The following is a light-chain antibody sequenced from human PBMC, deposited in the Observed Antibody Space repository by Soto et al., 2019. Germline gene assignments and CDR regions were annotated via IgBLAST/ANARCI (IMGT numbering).Light chain of an antibody. Sequence: EIVLTQSPGTLSLSPGERATLSCRASQTISSSYLAWYQQKPGQAPRLLIYAASTRATGIPDRFSGSGSGTDFNLTIIRLEPEDFAVYFCHQFGGSPLFTFGPGTKVDIK. J-gene: IGKJ3*01. V-gene: IGKV3-20*01. CDR3: HQFGGSPLFT. CDR1: QTISSSY. CDR2: AAS.